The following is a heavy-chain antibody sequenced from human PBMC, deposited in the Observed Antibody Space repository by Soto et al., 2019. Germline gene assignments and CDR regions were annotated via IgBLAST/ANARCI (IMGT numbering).Heavy chain of an antibody. V-gene: IGHV3-23*01. Sequence: EVQLLESAGGLVQPGGSLSLSCAASGFTFSSYAMRWVRQAPGKGLEWVSAISGSGANTYYADSVKGRFTISRDNSKNTLFLQLNSLRAEDTAVYYCAKGAGSGWYPDYWGQGTLVTVSS. CDR2: ISGSGANT. CDR3: AKGAGSGWYPDY. J-gene: IGHJ4*02. D-gene: IGHD6-19*01. CDR1: GFTFSSYA.